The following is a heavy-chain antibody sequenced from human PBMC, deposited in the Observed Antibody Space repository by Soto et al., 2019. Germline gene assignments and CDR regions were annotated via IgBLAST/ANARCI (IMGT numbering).Heavy chain of an antibody. CDR3: SSSFVVVSAIAAS. V-gene: IGHV3-73*02. J-gene: IGHJ5*02. CDR1: GFTFSDST. CDR2: IRNKANSFAT. D-gene: IGHD2-21*01. Sequence: EVQLVASGGGLVQPGGSLKLSCAASGFTFSDSTMHWVRQASGKGLEWVGRIRNKANSFATAYAASVNGRFTVSRDDSKNTAYLQMNGLKTEDTAIYYCSSSFVVVSAIAASWGPGTLVTVSS.